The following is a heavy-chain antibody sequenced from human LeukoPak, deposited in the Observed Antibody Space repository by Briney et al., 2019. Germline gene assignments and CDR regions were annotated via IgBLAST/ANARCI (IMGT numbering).Heavy chain of an antibody. D-gene: IGHD1-1*01. V-gene: IGHV3-30*14. CDR1: GFTFSSYA. J-gene: IGHJ6*02. CDR2: MSYDGSNK. CDR3: SRDVGRTVTYPPYYYYGMEV. Sequence: GKSLRLSCAASGFTFSSYAMHWVRQAPGNGLEWVAVMSYDGSNKYYADSGKARFTISRDYSRITMYFPLNSLRAEDPAVYYCSRDVGRTVTYPPYYYYGMEVWGQGTTVTASS.